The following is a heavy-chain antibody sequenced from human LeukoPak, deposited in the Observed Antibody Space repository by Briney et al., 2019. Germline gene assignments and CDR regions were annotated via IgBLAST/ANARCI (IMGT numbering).Heavy chain of an antibody. D-gene: IGHD3-9*01. Sequence: GASVKVSCKASGYTFTGYYMHWVRQAPGQGLEWMGWINPNSGGTNYAQKFQGRVTMTRDTSISTAYMELSRLRSDDTAVYYCARTQGGLLRYFDWSEFDFDYWGQGTLVTVSS. V-gene: IGHV1-2*02. CDR1: GYTFTGYY. J-gene: IGHJ4*02. CDR3: ARTQGGLLRYFDWSEFDFDY. CDR2: INPNSGGT.